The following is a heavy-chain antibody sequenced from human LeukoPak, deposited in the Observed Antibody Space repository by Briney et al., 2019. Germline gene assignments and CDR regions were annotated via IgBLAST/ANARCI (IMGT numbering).Heavy chain of an antibody. Sequence: ASVKVSCKASGYTFTGYYMHWVRQAPGQGLEWMGRINPNSGGTNYAQKFQGRVTMTRDTSISTAYMELSRLRSDDTAVYYCATSYSSSWYPDYWGQGTLVTVSS. CDR3: ATSYSSSWYPDY. D-gene: IGHD6-13*01. CDR2: INPNSGGT. J-gene: IGHJ4*02. V-gene: IGHV1-2*06. CDR1: GYTFTGYY.